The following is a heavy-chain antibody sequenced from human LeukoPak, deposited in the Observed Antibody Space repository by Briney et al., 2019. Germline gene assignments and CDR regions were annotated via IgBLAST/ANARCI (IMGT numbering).Heavy chain of an antibody. D-gene: IGHD3-10*01. Sequence: GGSLRLSCAASGFTFSSYAMSWVRQAPGKGLEWVSAISGSGGSTYYADSVKGRFTISRDNSKNTLYLQMNSLRAEDTAVYYCAKAVAYYGSGSSDYWGQGTLVAVSS. J-gene: IGHJ4*02. CDR3: AKAVAYYGSGSSDY. V-gene: IGHV3-23*01. CDR2: ISGSGGST. CDR1: GFTFSSYA.